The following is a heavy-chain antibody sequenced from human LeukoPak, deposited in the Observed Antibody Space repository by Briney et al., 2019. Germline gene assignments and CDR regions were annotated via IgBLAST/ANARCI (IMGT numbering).Heavy chain of an antibody. V-gene: IGHV3-66*01. Sequence: GGSLRLSCAASGFTVSSNYMSWVRQAPGKGLEWVSVIYSGGSTYYADSVKGRFTISRDNSKNTLYLQMNSLRPEDTAVYYCAKSDDHCSGGSCQIDYWGQGTLVTVSS. CDR3: AKSDDHCSGGSCQIDY. CDR1: GFTVSSNY. CDR2: IYSGGST. D-gene: IGHD2-15*01. J-gene: IGHJ4*02.